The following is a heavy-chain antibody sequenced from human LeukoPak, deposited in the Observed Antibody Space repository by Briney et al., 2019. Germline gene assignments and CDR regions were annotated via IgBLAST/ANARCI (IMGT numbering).Heavy chain of an antibody. CDR1: GFTFSNYD. CDR3: ARSADYCYFDL. CDR2: ISSSGSTI. V-gene: IGHV3-48*03. J-gene: IGHJ2*01. Sequence: GGSLRLTCAASGFTFSNYDMNWVRQAPGKGLEWVSYISSSGSTIYYADSVKGRFTISRDNAKNSLYLQMNSLRAEDTAVYYCARSADYCYFDLWGRGTLVTVSS.